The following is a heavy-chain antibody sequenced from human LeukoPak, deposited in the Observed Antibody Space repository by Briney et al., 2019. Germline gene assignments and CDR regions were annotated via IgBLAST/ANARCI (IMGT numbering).Heavy chain of an antibody. D-gene: IGHD4-23*01. J-gene: IGHJ4*02. CDR3: ARESLNYGGNRILDY. CDR1: GGSISTYH. CDR2: IYTSGST. V-gene: IGHV4-4*07. Sequence: PSETLSLTCTISGGSISTYHWSWIRQPAGKVLEWIGRIYTSGSTDYNPSLKTRVTMSVDTSKNQFSLNLNSVTAADTAVYYCARESLNYGGNRILDYWGQGALVIVSS.